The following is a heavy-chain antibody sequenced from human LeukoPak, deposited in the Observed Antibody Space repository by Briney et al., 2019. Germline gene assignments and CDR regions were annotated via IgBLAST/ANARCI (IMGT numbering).Heavy chain of an antibody. Sequence: ASVKVSCKASGYIFSDHYIHWVRQAPGQGLEWLGWIGPKTGGANYAQKFQGRVTLTRDTSISTAYMELTTLTSDDTAIYYCARGHRIINGLDVWGQGTTVIVSS. CDR3: ARGHRIINGLDV. CDR1: GYIFSDHY. J-gene: IGHJ6*02. CDR2: IGPKTGGA. V-gene: IGHV1-2*02.